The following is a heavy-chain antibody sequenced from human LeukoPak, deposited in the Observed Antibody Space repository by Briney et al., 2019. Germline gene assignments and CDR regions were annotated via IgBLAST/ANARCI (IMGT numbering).Heavy chain of an antibody. D-gene: IGHD6-19*01. CDR3: AAGKGGDGSGWTSYHYYYGMDV. CDR1: GFTFTSSA. V-gene: IGHV1-58*02. Sequence: SVKVSCKASGFTFTSSAMQWVRQARGQRLEWIGWIVVGSGNTNYAQKFQERVTITRDMSTSTAYMELSSLRSEGTAVYYCAAGKGGDGSGWTSYHYYYGMDVWGQGTTVTVSS. J-gene: IGHJ6*02. CDR2: IVVGSGNT.